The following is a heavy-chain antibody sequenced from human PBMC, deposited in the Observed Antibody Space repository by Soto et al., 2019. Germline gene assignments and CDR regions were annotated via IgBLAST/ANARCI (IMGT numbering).Heavy chain of an antibody. Sequence: QVQLQESGPGLVKASETLSLSCTVSGHSISADYWSWIRQPAGKRLGWIGRVDASGNTNYNPSLKRRVTMSVDTSKNQFFLKVRSVTAADTAMYFCARDVGGSVVPHWFDPWGQGALVTVSS. J-gene: IGHJ5*02. CDR3: ARDVGGSVVPHWFDP. D-gene: IGHD3-22*01. V-gene: IGHV4-4*07. CDR1: GHSISADY. CDR2: VDASGNT.